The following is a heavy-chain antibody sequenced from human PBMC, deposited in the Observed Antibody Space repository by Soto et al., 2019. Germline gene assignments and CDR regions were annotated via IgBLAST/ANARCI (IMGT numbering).Heavy chain of an antibody. CDR3: ARVNRGYCSSTSCYAVFDY. J-gene: IGHJ4*02. CDR1: GGNISSYY. CDR2: IYYSGST. Sequence: SQTLSLTWTVSGGNISSYYCSWIRQTPGKGLEWIGYIYYSGSTNYNPSLKSRVTISVDTSKNQFSLKLSSVTAADTAVYYCARVNRGYCSSTSCYAVFDYWGQGTLVTVAS. D-gene: IGHD2-2*01. V-gene: IGHV4-59*01.